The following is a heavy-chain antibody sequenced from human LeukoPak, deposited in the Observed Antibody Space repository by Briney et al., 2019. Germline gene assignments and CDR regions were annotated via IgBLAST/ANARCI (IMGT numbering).Heavy chain of an antibody. CDR2: IKQDGSEK. V-gene: IGHV3-7*01. Sequence: PGGSLRLSCAASGFTFSSYWMSWVRQAPGKGLEWVANIKQDGSEKYYVDSVKGRFTISRDNAKNSLYLQMNSLRAEDTAVYYCARESGELWSALYYYYYYMDVWGKGTTVTISS. CDR3: ARESGELWSALYYYYYYMDV. J-gene: IGHJ6*03. D-gene: IGHD3-16*01. CDR1: GFTFSSYW.